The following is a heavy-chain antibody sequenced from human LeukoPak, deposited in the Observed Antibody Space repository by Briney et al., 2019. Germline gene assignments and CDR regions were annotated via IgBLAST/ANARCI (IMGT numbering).Heavy chain of an antibody. V-gene: IGHV3-7*01. J-gene: IGHJ4*02. CDR3: ARDNSYDILSNFDY. CDR2: INQDGSER. Sequence: GGSLRLSCAASGFTFSTYWMTWVRQAPGKGLEWVVNINQDGSERFYVDSVKGRFTISRDNAKKMLFLQMNSLRAEDTAVYYCARDNSYDILSNFDYWGQGTLVTVSS. CDR1: GFTFSTYW. D-gene: IGHD3-9*01.